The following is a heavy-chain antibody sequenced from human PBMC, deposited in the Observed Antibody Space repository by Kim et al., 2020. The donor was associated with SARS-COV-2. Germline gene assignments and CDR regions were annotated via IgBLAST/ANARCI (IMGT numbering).Heavy chain of an antibody. J-gene: IGHJ4*01. CDR3: ARTGSASTRCYGTYYFD. CDR2: INGDSNYT. V-gene: IGHV3-21*01. Sequence: GGSLRLSCAASGFTFSAYDLAWLRQAPGKGLEWVSFINGDSNYTYYADSVRGRFTISRDNAENSLYLQMNSLRAEDTAVYYCARTGSASTRCYGTYYFD. D-gene: IGHD2-2*01. CDR1: GFTFSAYD.